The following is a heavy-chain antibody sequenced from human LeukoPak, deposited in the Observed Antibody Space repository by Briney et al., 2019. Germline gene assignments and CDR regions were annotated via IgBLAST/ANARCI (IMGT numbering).Heavy chain of an antibody. CDR3: ATDFYDST. V-gene: IGHV3-15*07. CDR2: IRSNSDGGTI. Sequence: GGSLRLSCATSGFTFSNAWMNWVRQAPGMGLEWVGRIRSNSDGGTIDYAAPVKGRFTLSRDDSKTTLYLQMNSLQTEDTAVYYCATDFYDSTWGQGTLVTVSS. CDR1: GFTFSNAW. D-gene: IGHD3-22*01. J-gene: IGHJ5*02.